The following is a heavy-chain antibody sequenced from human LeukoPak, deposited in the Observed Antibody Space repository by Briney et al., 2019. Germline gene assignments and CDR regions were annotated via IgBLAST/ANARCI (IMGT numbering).Heavy chain of an antibody. J-gene: IGHJ3*02. CDR2: INPNSGGT. D-gene: IGHD3-10*01. Sequence: ASVKVSCKASGYTFTGYYMHWVRQAPGQGLEWMGWINPNSGGTNYAQKFQGRVTMTRDTSISTAYMELSRLRSDDTAVYYCAGDLGMVRGAMGGFDIWGQGTMVTVSS. V-gene: IGHV1-2*02. CDR3: AGDLGMVRGAMGGFDI. CDR1: GYTFTGYY.